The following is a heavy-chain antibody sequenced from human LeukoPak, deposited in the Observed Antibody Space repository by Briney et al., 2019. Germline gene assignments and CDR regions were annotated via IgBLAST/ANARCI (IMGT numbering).Heavy chain of an antibody. CDR2: IYSGGST. Sequence: PGGPLRLSCAASGSTVSSNYMSWVRQAQGKGLEWVSVIYSGGSTYYADSVKGRFTISRDNSKNTLYLQMNSLRAEDTGVYYCARVRSYGTFDYWGQGTLVTVSS. CDR1: GSTVSSNY. D-gene: IGHD5-18*01. J-gene: IGHJ4*02. CDR3: ARVRSYGTFDY. V-gene: IGHV3-53*01.